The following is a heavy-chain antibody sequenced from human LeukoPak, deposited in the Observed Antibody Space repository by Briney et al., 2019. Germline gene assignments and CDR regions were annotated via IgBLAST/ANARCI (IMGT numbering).Heavy chain of an antibody. CDR2: INPNSGAT. CDR1: EYTFTGYY. V-gene: IGHV1-2*02. Sequence: SVKVSCKASEYTFTGYYMHWVRQAPGQGLEWMGWINPNSGATDYAQNFQGRVTLTRDTSISTAYMELSRLRSDDTAVYYCASGYRFGNWGQGTLVTVSS. J-gene: IGHJ4*02. D-gene: IGHD5-18*01. CDR3: ASGYRFGN.